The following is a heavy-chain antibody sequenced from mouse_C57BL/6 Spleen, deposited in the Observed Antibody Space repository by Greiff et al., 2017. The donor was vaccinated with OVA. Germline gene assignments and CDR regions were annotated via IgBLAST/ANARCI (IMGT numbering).Heavy chain of an antibody. J-gene: IGHJ2*01. CDR2: IHPNSGST. CDR3: ARRDYYGSVFDY. V-gene: IGHV1-64*01. CDR1: GYTFTSYW. Sequence: VQLQQPGAELVKPGASVKLSCKASGYTFTSYWMHWVKQRPGQGLEWIGMIHPNSGSTNYNEKFKSKATLTVDKSSSTAYMQLSSLTSEDSAVYYCARRDYYGSVFDYWGQGTTLTVSS. D-gene: IGHD1-1*01.